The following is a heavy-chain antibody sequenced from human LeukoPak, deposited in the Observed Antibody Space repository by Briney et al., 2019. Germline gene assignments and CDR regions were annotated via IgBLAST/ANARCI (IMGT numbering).Heavy chain of an antibody. CDR3: AKDKYSSGPDAFDI. V-gene: IGHV3-69-1*01. Sequence: NSGGSLRLSCTASGFTFSDYYMSWIRQAPGKGLEWVSSISSGSTYISYADSVKGRFTISRDDAKNSLYLQMNSLRAEDTAVYYCAKDKYSSGPDAFDIWGQGTMVTVSS. CDR1: GFTFSDYY. D-gene: IGHD6-19*01. J-gene: IGHJ3*02. CDR2: ISSGSTYI.